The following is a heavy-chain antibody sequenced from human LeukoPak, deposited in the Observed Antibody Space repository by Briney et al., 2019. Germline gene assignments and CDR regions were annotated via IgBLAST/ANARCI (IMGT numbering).Heavy chain of an antibody. D-gene: IGHD2-15*01. CDR2: INPSGGST. V-gene: IGHV1-46*03. Sequence: SVKVSCKASGYTFTSYYMHWVRQAPGQGLEWMGIINPSGGSTSYAQKFQGRVTMTRDTSTSTVYMELSSLRSEDTAVYYCATSGAGGYCSGGSCQLPDYWGQGTLVTVSS. J-gene: IGHJ4*02. CDR1: GYTFTSYY. CDR3: ATSGAGGYCSGGSCQLPDY.